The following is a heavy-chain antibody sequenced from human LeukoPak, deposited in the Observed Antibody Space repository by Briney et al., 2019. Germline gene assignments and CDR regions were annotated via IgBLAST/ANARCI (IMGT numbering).Heavy chain of an antibody. CDR1: GFTLSSYS. V-gene: IGHV3-48*04. CDR2: ISSSSSTI. CDR3: AREDLDYGDPVD. D-gene: IGHD4-17*01. Sequence: GGSLTLSCAASGFTLSSYSMNWVREAPGKGLEWVSYISSSSSTIYYADSVKGRFTISRDNAKNSLYLQMNSLRAEDTAVYYCAREDLDYGDPVDWGQGTLVTVSS. J-gene: IGHJ4*02.